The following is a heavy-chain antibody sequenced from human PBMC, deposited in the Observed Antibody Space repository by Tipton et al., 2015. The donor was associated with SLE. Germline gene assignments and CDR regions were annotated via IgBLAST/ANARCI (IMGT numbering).Heavy chain of an antibody. CDR1: GGSISSYY. J-gene: IGHJ3*02. CDR3: ARIPIEYTSAFDI. Sequence: TLSLTCTVSGGSISSYYWSWIRQPPGKGLEWIGEINHSGSTNYNPSLKSRVTISVDTSKNQFSLKLSSVTAADTAVYYCARIPIEYTSAFDIWGQGTMVTVSS. V-gene: IGHV4-34*01. D-gene: IGHD6-6*01. CDR2: INHSGST.